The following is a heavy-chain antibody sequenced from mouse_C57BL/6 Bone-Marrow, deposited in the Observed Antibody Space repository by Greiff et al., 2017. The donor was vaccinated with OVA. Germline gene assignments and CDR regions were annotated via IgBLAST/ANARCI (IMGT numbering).Heavy chain of an antibody. D-gene: IGHD1-2*01. J-gene: IGHJ2*01. CDR2: IYPGDGDT. CDR3: ASSHYGEGY. Sequence: LVKPGASVKISCKASGYAFSSSWMNWVKQRPGKGLEWIGRIYPGDGDTNYNGKFKGKATLTADKSSSTAYMQLSSLTSEDSAVYFCASSHYGEGYWGQGTTLTVSS. CDR1: GYAFSSSW. V-gene: IGHV1-82*01.